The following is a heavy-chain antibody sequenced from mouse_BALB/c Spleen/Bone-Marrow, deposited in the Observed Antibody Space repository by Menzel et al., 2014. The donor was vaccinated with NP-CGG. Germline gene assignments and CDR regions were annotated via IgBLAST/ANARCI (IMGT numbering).Heavy chain of an antibody. J-gene: IGHJ2*01. CDR3: ARDRAARATGYYFDY. Sequence: EVKVVDSGGGLVQPGGSLRLSYATSGFTFTDYYMSWVRQPPGKALEWLGFIRNKANGYTTEYSASVKGWFTISRDNSQSILYLQMNTLRAEDSATYYCARDRAARATGYYFDYWGQGTTLTVSS. D-gene: IGHD3-1*01. V-gene: IGHV7-3*02. CDR1: GFTFTDYY. CDR2: IRNKANGYTT.